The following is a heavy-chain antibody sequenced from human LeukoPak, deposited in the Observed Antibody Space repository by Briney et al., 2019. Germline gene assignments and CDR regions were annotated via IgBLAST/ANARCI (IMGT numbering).Heavy chain of an antibody. D-gene: IGHD6-19*01. J-gene: IGHJ5*01. Sequence: NPGGSLRLSCAASGFTFSDYYMSWIRQAPGKGLEWVSYISSSSSYTNYADSVKGRFTISRDNAKNSLYLQMNSLRAEDTAVYYSAGQPVIAVGGGYWFDSWGQGTLVTVSS. V-gene: IGHV3-11*03. CDR1: GFTFSDYY. CDR2: ISSSSSYT. CDR3: AGQPVIAVGGGYWFDS.